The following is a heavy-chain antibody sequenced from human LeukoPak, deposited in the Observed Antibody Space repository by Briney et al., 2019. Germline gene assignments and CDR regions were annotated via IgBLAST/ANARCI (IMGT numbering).Heavy chain of an antibody. CDR3: AELGITMIGGV. V-gene: IGHV3-21*01. D-gene: IGHD3-10*02. CDR1: GFTFSAYS. J-gene: IGHJ6*04. CDR2: ISGSSNYI. Sequence: PGGSLRLSCAASGFTFSAYSMNWVRQAPGKGLEWVASISGSSNYIYYTDSLKGRFTISRDNAKNSLYLQMNSLRAKDTAVYYCAELGITMIGGVWGKGTTVTISS.